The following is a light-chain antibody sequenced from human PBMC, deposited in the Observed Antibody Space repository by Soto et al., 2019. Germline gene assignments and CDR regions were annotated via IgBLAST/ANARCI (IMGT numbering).Light chain of an antibody. CDR1: QNINNW. J-gene: IGKJ1*01. CDR2: GAS. CDR3: QLDNGC. V-gene: IGKV1-5*01. Sequence: DIQMTQSPSTLSASVGDRVTITCRASQNINNWLAWFQQKPGEAPNVLIFGASTLDRGVPSRFSGSGSGTEFTLTISSLQPDDFATYYCQLDNGCFGQGTKVEVK.